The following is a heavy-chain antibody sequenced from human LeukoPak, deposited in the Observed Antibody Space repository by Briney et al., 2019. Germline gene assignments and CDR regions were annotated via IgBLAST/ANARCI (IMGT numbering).Heavy chain of an antibody. CDR3: ARGMVVAATPSFDY. V-gene: IGHV4-59*02. J-gene: IGHJ4*02. CDR1: GGSVSNYY. CDR2: IYYSGST. Sequence: PSETLSLTCTVSGGSVSNYYWSWIRQPPGKGLEWIGYIYYSGSTNYNPSLKSRVTISVDTSKNQFSLKLSSVTAADTAVYYCARGMVVAATPSFDYWGQGTLVTVSS. D-gene: IGHD2-15*01.